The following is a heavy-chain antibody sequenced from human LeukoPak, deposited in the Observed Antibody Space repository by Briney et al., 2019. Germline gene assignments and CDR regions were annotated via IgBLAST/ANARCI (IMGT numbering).Heavy chain of an antibody. CDR3: AKVYGETGSYFDY. V-gene: IGHV3-9*01. CDR1: GFTFDDYA. CDR2: ISWNSGSI. D-gene: IGHD4-17*01. Sequence: GRSLRLSCAASGFTFDDYAMHWVRQAPGKGLEWVSGISWNSGSIGYADSVKGRFTISGDNAKNSLYLQMNSLRAEDTALYYCAKVYGETGSYFDYWGQGTLVTVSS. J-gene: IGHJ4*02.